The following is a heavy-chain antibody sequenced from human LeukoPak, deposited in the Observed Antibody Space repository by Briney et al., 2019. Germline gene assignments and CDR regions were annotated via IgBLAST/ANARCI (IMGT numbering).Heavy chain of an antibody. CDR1: GYSISSGYY. D-gene: IGHD1-1*01. Sequence: SETLSLTCNDSGYSISSGYYWAWIRQPQGKGLEWIGSIYHSGYTHYNPSLKGRVTISVDTSKNDFSLKVSSVAAADTAIYYCARDLDPTHYFDYWGQGTLVTVSS. J-gene: IGHJ4*02. CDR3: ARDLDPTHYFDY. V-gene: IGHV4-38-2*02. CDR2: IYHSGYT.